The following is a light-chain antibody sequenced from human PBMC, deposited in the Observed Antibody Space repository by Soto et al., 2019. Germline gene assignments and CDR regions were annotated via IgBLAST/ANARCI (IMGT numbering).Light chain of an antibody. Sequence: QSALTQPASVSGSPGQSVTISCTGTRSDVGGYNFVSWYQQHPGKAPKLMIYHVSYRPSGVSNRFSGSKSGNTASLTISGLQVEDEADYYCSSYTSSSTLLDVFGTGTKLTVL. CDR1: RSDVGGYNF. CDR3: SSYTSSSTLLDV. V-gene: IGLV2-14*03. CDR2: HVS. J-gene: IGLJ1*01.